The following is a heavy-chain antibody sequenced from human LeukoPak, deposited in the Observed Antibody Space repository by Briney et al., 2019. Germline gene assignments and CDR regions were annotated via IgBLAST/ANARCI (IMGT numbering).Heavy chain of an antibody. J-gene: IGHJ3*02. D-gene: IGHD5-12*01. V-gene: IGHV3-21*01. Sequence: PGGSLRLSCAASGFTFSSYSMNWVRQAPGKGLEWVSSISSSSSYIYYADSVKGRFTISRDNAKNSLYLQMNSLRAEDTAVYYCAREHSGYENAFDIWGQGTMVTVSS. CDR3: AREHSGYENAFDI. CDR2: ISSSSSYI. CDR1: GFTFSSYS.